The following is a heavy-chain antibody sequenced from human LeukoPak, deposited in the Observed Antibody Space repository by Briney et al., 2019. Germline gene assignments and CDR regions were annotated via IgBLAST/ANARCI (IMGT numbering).Heavy chain of an antibody. CDR3: ARLMRLSSSGGTYSASQIDY. CDR2: ISYDGSNK. V-gene: IGHV3-30*03. D-gene: IGHD1-26*01. J-gene: IGHJ4*02. Sequence: GGSLRLSCAASGFTFSSYGMHWVRQAPGKGLEWVAVISYDGSNKYYADSVKGRFTISRDNSKNTLYLHMNSLRPEDTAVYYCARLMRLSSSGGTYSASQIDYWGQGTLVTVSS. CDR1: GFTFSSYG.